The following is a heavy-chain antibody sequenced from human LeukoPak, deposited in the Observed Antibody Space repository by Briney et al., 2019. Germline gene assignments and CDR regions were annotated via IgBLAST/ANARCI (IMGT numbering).Heavy chain of an antibody. CDR3: ARAAMVKDY. V-gene: IGHV4-34*01. J-gene: IGHJ4*02. CDR1: GGSFSGYY. Sequence: PSETLSLTCAVYGGSFSGYYWSWIRQPPGKGLEWIGEINHSGSTNYNPSLKSRVTISVDTSKNQFSLKLSSVTAADTAVYYCARAAMVKDYWGQGTLVTVSS. CDR2: INHSGST. D-gene: IGHD5-18*01.